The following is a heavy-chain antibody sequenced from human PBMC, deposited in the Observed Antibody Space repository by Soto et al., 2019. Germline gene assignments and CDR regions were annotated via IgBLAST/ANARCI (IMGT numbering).Heavy chain of an antibody. V-gene: IGHV4-30-2*01. J-gene: IGHJ5*02. CDR2: SYHSGST. CDR3: ARTYCGGDCSWFDP. Sequence: SETLSLTCAVSGGSISSGGYSWIWIRHPPGKGLEWIGYSYHSGSTYYNPSLKSRVTISVDRSKNQFSLKLSSVTAADTAGDYCARTYCGGDCSWFDPGGQGTLVTVSA. D-gene: IGHD2-21*02. CDR1: GGSISSGGYS.